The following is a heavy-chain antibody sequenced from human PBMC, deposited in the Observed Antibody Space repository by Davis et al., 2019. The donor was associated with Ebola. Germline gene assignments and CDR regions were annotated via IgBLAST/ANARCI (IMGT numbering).Heavy chain of an antibody. Sequence: SETLSLTCAVSGGSITSSNWWSWVRQPPGKGLEWIGEIYHSGSANYNPSLKSRVTISLDTSKNQFSLRLSSVSAADTVVYYCARSHSDWLLPFDYWGQGTLATVSS. CDR2: IYHSGSA. J-gene: IGHJ4*02. CDR3: ARSHSDWLLPFDY. D-gene: IGHD3-9*01. CDR1: GGSITSSNW. V-gene: IGHV4-4*02.